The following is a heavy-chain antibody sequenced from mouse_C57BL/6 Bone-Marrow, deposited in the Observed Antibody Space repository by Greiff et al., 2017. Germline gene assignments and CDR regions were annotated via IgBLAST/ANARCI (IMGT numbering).Heavy chain of an antibody. V-gene: IGHV5-15*01. CDR2: ISNLAYSI. J-gene: IGHJ2*01. D-gene: IGHD1-1*01. CDR3: ARQDYGSGGFDY. Sequence: EVKLMESGGGLVQPGGSLKLSCAASGFTFSDYGMAWVRQAPRKGPEWVAFISNLAYSIYYADTVTGRVTISRENAKNTLYLEMSSLRSEDTAMYYCARQDYGSGGFDYWGQGTTLTVSS. CDR1: GFTFSDYG.